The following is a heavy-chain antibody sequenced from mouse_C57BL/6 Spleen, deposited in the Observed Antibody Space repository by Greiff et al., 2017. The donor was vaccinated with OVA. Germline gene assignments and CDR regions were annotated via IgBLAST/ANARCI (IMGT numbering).Heavy chain of an antibody. Sequence: LVESGAELVRPGASVTLSCKASGYTFTDYEMHWVKQTPVHGLEWIGAIDPETGGTAYNQKFKGKAILTADKSSSTAYMELRSLTSEDSAVYYCTRGYGSSYHFDYWGQGTTLTVSS. CDR3: TRGYGSSYHFDY. D-gene: IGHD1-1*01. CDR2: IDPETGGT. CDR1: GYTFTDYE. V-gene: IGHV1-15*01. J-gene: IGHJ2*01.